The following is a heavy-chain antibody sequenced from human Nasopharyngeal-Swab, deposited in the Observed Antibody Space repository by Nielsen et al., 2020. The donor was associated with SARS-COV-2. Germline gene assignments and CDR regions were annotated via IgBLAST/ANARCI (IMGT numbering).Heavy chain of an antibody. V-gene: IGHV3-9*01. CDR3: AKGVVAATLFGMDV. CDR1: GFIFDDYA. Sequence: SLKISCAASGFIFDDYAMHWVRQAPGKGLEWVSGISWNSGSIGYADSVKGRFTISRDNAKNSLYLQMNSLRAEDTALYYCAKGVVAATLFGMDVWGQGTTVTVSS. J-gene: IGHJ6*02. D-gene: IGHD2-15*01. CDR2: ISWNSGSI.